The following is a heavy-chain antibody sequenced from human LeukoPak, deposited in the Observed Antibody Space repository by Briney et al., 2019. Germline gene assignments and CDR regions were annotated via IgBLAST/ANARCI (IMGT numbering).Heavy chain of an antibody. CDR3: ARDTGRKNCGGDCYSLGFDP. D-gene: IGHD2-21*02. J-gene: IGHJ5*02. CDR1: GDSVSSNSAA. CDR2: TYYRSKWYN. V-gene: IGHV6-1*01. Sequence: SQTLSLTCAISGDSVSSNSAAWNWIRQSPSRGLEWLGRTYYRSKWYNDYAVSVKSRTTINPDTSKNQFSLQLNSVTPEDTAVYYCARDTGRKNCGGDCYSLGFDPWGQGTLVTVSS.